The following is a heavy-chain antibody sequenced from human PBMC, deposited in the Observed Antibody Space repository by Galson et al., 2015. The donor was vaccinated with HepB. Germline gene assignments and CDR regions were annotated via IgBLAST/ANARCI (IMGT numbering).Heavy chain of an antibody. CDR1: GFTFSFNNYA. Sequence: SLRLSCAASGFTFSFNNYAMHWVRQAPGKGLEWVAVISYDGSKKYYSDSVTGRFTISSDDSKNTLYLQMNSLRPEDTAVYYCAKDRGFSGTVYYFDFWGQGTLVTVSS. J-gene: IGHJ4*02. CDR2: ISYDGSKK. CDR3: AKDRGFSGTVYYFDF. D-gene: IGHD3-10*01. V-gene: IGHV3-30*18.